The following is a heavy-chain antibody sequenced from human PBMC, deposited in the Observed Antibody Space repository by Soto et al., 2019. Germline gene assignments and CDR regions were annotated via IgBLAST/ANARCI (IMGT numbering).Heavy chain of an antibody. CDR1: GFTFANAW. J-gene: IGHJ4*02. V-gene: IGHV3-15*05. D-gene: IGHD3-10*01. Sequence: GGSLRLSCAASGFTFANAWMTWVRQAPGKGLERVGRIRSITDGGTTDYAAPVKGRFTISRDDSQNTLYLKLTSVTAADTAVFYCARLRRGSYLNFDYWGQGTLVTVSS. CDR3: ARLRRGSYLNFDY. CDR2: IRSITDGGTT.